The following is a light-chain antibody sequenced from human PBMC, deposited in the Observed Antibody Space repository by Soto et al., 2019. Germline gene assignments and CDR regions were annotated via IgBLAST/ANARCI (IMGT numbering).Light chain of an antibody. CDR1: QSVSSN. Sequence: EIVMTQSPATLSVSPGERATLSCRASQSVSSNLAWYQQKPGQAPRRLIYGASTRATGIPARFSGSGSGTEFTLTISSLQSEDFAVYYCQQYNNWPSHTFGQGTKLEIK. V-gene: IGKV3-15*01. J-gene: IGKJ2*01. CDR2: GAS. CDR3: QQYNNWPSHT.